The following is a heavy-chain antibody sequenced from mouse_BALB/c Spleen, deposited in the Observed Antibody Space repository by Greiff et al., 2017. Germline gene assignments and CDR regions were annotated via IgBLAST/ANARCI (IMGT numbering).Heavy chain of an antibody. CDR1: GYTFSSYW. CDR3: ARGVDFGAMDY. D-gene: IGHD1-1*02. J-gene: IGHJ4*01. Sequence: QVQLQQSGAELMKPGASVKISCKATGYTFSSYWIEWVKQRPGHGLEWIGEILPGSGSTNYNEKFKGKATFTADTSSNTAYMQLSSLTSEDSAVYYCARGVDFGAMDYWGQGTSVTVSS. CDR2: ILPGSGST. V-gene: IGHV1-9*01.